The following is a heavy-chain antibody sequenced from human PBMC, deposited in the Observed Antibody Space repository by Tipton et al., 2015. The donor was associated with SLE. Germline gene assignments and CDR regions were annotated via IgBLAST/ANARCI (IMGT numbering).Heavy chain of an antibody. Sequence: TLSLTCAVYGGSFSGYYWSWIRQPPGKGLEWIGEINHSGSTNYNPSLKSRVTISVDTSNNQFSLKLSSVTAAETAVYYCASLSEYSSSSSYFDYWGQGTLVTVSS. CDR2: INHSGST. CDR3: ASLSEYSSSSSYFDY. J-gene: IGHJ4*02. V-gene: IGHV4-34*01. D-gene: IGHD6-6*01. CDR1: GGSFSGYY.